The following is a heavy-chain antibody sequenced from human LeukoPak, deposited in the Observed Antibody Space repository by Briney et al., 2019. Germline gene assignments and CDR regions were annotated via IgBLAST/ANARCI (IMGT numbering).Heavy chain of an antibody. J-gene: IGHJ4*02. V-gene: IGHV1-18*01. CDR1: GYTFTTYG. D-gene: IGHD1-7*01. Sequence: ATVKVPCKASGYTFTTYGISWVRQAPGPGLEWMGCISTYNGNTKYTQKFQGRVTMTTDTSSSTAYMELRSLRSDDTAVYYCARGRDWNYAFEYWGQGTLVTVSS. CDR3: ARGRDWNYAFEY. CDR2: ISTYNGNT.